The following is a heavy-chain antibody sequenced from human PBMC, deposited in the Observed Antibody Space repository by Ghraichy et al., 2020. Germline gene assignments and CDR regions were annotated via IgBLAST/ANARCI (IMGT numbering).Heavy chain of an antibody. J-gene: IGHJ4*02. Sequence: SETLSLTCTVSGGSISSYYWSWIRQPAGTGLEWIWLIYTSGSTNSNPSLKSRVPMSVDTSKTQFSLKLSSVTAADTAVSYCAREERQITMVRGTRFDYWGQGTLVTVSS. CDR3: AREERQITMVRGTRFDY. CDR2: IYTSGST. D-gene: IGHD3-10*01. V-gene: IGHV4-4*07. CDR1: GGSISSYY.